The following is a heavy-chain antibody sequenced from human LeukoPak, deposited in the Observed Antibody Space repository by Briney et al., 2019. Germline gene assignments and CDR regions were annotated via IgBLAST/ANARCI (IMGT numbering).Heavy chain of an antibody. CDR3: AKGPTVSTLGY. Sequence: PGGSLRLSCAASGFTFRSHAMHWVRHAPGKGLEWVSGISAGATTTYYADSVKGHFTISRDNSKNTLYLQMNSLRVDDTAMYYCAKGPTVSTLGYWGRGTLVTVSS. CDR2: ISAGATTT. J-gene: IGHJ4*02. V-gene: IGHV3-23*01. CDR1: GFTFRSHA. D-gene: IGHD5/OR15-5a*01.